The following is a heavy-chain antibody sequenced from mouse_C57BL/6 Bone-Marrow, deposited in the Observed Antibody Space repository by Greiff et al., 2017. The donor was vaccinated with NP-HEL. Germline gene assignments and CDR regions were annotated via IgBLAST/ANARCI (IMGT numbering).Heavy chain of an antibody. CDR2: IYPRSGNT. Sequence: QVQLQQSGAELARPGASVKLSCKASGYTFTSYGISWVKQRPGQGLEWIGEIYPRSGNTYYNEKFKGKATLTAYKSSSTAYMELRSLTSVDSAVYFCARRGAPWFAYWGQGTLVTVSA. V-gene: IGHV1-81*01. CDR1: GYTFTSYG. D-gene: IGHD6-1*01. J-gene: IGHJ3*01. CDR3: ARRGAPWFAY.